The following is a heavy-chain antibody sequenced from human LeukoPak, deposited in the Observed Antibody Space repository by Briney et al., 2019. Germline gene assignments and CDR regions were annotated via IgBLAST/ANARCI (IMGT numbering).Heavy chain of an antibody. V-gene: IGHV3-23*01. CDR1: GFTFSTYA. Sequence: PGGSLRLSCAAAGFTFSTYAMTWVRQAPGNGLECVSAISGSGGSTYYACSVKGRFTNSRDNSKNTLYLQMNSLRAEDTAVYYCAKRRCSAVSCPYYFDSWGQGTLVTVSS. CDR3: AKRRCSAVSCPYYFDS. CDR2: ISGSGGST. D-gene: IGHD2-15*01. J-gene: IGHJ4*02.